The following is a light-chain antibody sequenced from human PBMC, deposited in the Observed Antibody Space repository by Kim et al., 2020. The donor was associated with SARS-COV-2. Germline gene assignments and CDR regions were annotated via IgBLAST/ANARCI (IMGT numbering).Light chain of an antibody. CDR1: QSVSRSA. Sequence: EIVLTQSPGTLSLSPGEGATLSCRASQSVSRSALAWYQQQPGRTPRLLIYDASIRATGIPDRFSGVGSGTDFALTISRLEPEDFAVYYCQQYATAPATFGQGTKLEI. V-gene: IGKV3-20*01. CDR2: DAS. J-gene: IGKJ2*01. CDR3: QQYATAPAT.